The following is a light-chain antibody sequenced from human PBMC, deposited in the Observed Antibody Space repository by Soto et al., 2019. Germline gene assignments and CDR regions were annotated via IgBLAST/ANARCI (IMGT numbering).Light chain of an antibody. CDR2: GAS. CDR1: QTVTSNY. J-gene: IGKJ2*01. Sequence: EIVLTQSPGTLSLSPGERATLSCRASQTVTSNYLAWYQQKHGQAPRLLIYGASNRATGITDRFSGSGSGTDFTLTISRLEPEDFAMYSCQQYSRSPKTFGQGTKLEIK. V-gene: IGKV3-20*01. CDR3: QQYSRSPKT.